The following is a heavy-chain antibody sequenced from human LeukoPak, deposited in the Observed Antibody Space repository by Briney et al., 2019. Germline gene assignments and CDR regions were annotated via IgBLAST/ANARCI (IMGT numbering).Heavy chain of an antibody. CDR1: GYTFTSYD. D-gene: IGHD3-10*01. CDR2: MNPNSGNT. CDR3: ARGAYYGSGSYYSAFDI. V-gene: IGHV1-8*01. J-gene: IGHJ3*02. Sequence: VSVKVPCKASGYTFTSYDVNWVRQATGQGLEWMGWMNPNSGNTGYAQKFQGRVTMTRNTSITTAYMELSSLRSEDTAVYYCARGAYYGSGSYYSAFDIWGQGTMVTVSS.